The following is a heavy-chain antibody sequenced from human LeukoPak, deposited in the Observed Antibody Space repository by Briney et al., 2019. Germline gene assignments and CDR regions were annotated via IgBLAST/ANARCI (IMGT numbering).Heavy chain of an antibody. CDR3: ARDCSGGSCYDY. V-gene: IGHV1-69*04. D-gene: IGHD2-15*01. CDR2: IIPILGIA. J-gene: IGHJ4*02. Sequence: SVKVSCKSSGGTFSSYAISWVRQAPGQGLEWMGRIIPILGIANYAQKFQGRVTITADKSTSTAYMELSSLRSEDTAVYYCARDCSGGSCYDYWGQGTLVTVSS. CDR1: GGTFSSYA.